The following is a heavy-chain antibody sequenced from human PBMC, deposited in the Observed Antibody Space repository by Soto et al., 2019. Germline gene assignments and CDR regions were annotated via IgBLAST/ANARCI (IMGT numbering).Heavy chain of an antibody. Sequence: QVQLVESGGGLVKPGGSLRLSCAASGFSFSDYYMSWVRQVPGKALEWISYISISGSTIYYADSVRGRFTISRDNPRSSLFREMNSLRAEDTAMYYCARDVRYFDYTWGSQSMAYWGQGNLVTVSS. CDR3: ARDVRYFDYTWGSQSMAY. J-gene: IGHJ4*02. V-gene: IGHV3-11*01. D-gene: IGHD3-16*01. CDR2: ISISGSTI. CDR1: GFSFSDYY.